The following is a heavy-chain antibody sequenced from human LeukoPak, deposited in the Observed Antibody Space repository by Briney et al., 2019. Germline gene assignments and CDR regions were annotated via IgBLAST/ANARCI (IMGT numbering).Heavy chain of an antibody. J-gene: IGHJ3*02. D-gene: IGHD4-23*01. Sequence: PSETLSLTCTVSGGFISSDHWSWIRQPPGKGLEFIGHIHHGGRTYCNPSFRGRVDMSLDTSRTYYSLRLYSVTAADTAIYYCAKFTRGPGRDHVDYVGLDIWGQGTAVTVS. V-gene: IGHV4-59*01. CDR3: AKFTRGPGRDHVDYVGLDI. CDR2: IHHGGRT. CDR1: GGFISSDH.